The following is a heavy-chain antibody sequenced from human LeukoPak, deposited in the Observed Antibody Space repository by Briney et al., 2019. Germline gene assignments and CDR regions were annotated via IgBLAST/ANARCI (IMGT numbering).Heavy chain of an antibody. CDR1: GFSISSICYF. V-gene: IGHV4-39*01. CDR3: ARHSRAGFDY. J-gene: IGHJ4*02. CDR2: SYYSGTT. Sequence: PSETLSLTCTVSGFSISSICYFWGWIRQPPGKGLEWIGSSYYSGTTYYNPSLESRVSISIDTSKNQLSLELNSVTAADTAVYYCARHSRAGFDYWGQGTLVTVSS.